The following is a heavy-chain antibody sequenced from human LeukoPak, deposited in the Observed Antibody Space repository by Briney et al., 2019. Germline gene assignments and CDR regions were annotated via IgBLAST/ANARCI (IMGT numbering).Heavy chain of an antibody. D-gene: IGHD3-10*01. Sequence: PGGSLRLSCAASGFTFSSYAMSWVRQAPGKGLEWVSAISGSGGSTYYADSVKGRFTISRDNSKNTLYLQMNSLRAEDTAVCYCAKDYYGSGNLPADVWGKGTTVTVSS. CDR1: GFTFSSYA. V-gene: IGHV3-23*01. CDR3: AKDYYGSGNLPADV. J-gene: IGHJ6*04. CDR2: ISGSGGST.